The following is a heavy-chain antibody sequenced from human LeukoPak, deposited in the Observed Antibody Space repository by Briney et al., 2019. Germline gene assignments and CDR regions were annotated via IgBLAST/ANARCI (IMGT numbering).Heavy chain of an antibody. Sequence: GGSLRLSCAASGFTFARYSMNWVRQAPGKGLEWVSSISSSSSNIYYANSVTGRFTISRDNAKNSLYLQMNSLRAEDTAVYYCVRAVEYYYDSSGYAVDYWGQGTLVTVSS. V-gene: IGHV3-21*01. CDR2: ISSSSSNI. J-gene: IGHJ4*02. CDR3: VRAVEYYYDSSGYAVDY. CDR1: GFTFARYS. D-gene: IGHD3-22*01.